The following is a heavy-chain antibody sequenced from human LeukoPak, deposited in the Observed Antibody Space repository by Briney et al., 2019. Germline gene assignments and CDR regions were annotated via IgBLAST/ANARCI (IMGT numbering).Heavy chain of an antibody. CDR3: ARHAGEHGFDY. V-gene: IGHV5-51*01. D-gene: IGHD2-21*01. Sequence: GASLKISCKGSGYSFASYWIGWVRQLPGKGLEWMGIIYPGDSDTRYSPSFQGQVTISADKSISTAYLQWSSLKASDTAMYYCARHAGEHGFDYWGQGTLVTVSS. CDR1: GYSFASYW. CDR2: IYPGDSDT. J-gene: IGHJ4*02.